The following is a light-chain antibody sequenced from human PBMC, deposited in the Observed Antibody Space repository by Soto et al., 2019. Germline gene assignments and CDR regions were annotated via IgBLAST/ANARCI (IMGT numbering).Light chain of an antibody. CDR1: QNIDMY. CDR2: GAS. V-gene: IGKV1-39*01. J-gene: IGKJ1*01. CDR3: QHTFNSPPWT. Sequence: DIQMTQSPSSVSASVGDRVTITCRASQNIDMYLNWYQQKPGKAPRVLISGASNLQSGVPSRFSGSGPGTDFTLTISSLQSEDFASYFCQHTFNSPPWTFGQGTKVDIK.